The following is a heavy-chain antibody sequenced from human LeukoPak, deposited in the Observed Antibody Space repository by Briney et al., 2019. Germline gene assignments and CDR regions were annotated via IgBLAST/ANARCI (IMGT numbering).Heavy chain of an antibody. J-gene: IGHJ5*02. CDR3: ARGCSGGSCQGRFDP. D-gene: IGHD2-15*01. CDR2: ISAYNGNT. CDR1: GYTFTSYG. V-gene: IGHV1-18*01. Sequence: ASVKVSCKASGYTFTSYGISWVRQAPGQGLEWMGWISAYNGNTNYAQKLQGRVTMTTDTSTSTAHMELRSLRSDDTAVYYCARGCSGGSCQGRFDPWGQGTLVTVSS.